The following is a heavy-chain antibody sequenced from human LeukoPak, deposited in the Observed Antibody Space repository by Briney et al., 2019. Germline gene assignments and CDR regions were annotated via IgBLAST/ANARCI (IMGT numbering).Heavy chain of an antibody. CDR3: AREGYYGSGSPPSLYFDY. CDR2: TSSDLNVK. V-gene: IGHV3-30-3*01. J-gene: IGHJ4*02. D-gene: IGHD3-10*01. CDR1: GFTFRNYV. Sequence: GGSLRLSGAASGFTFRNYVIHWVRQAPGKGLEWVAVTSSDLNVKLYADSVKGRFTISRDNSRSTLYLQMNSLRPEDTAIYYCAREGYYGSGSPPSLYFDYWGQGTLVTVSS.